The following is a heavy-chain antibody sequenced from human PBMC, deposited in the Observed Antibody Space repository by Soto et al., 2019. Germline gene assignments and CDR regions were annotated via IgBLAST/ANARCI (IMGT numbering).Heavy chain of an antibody. V-gene: IGHV1-2*02. CDR1: GYTFTGYY. CDR3: ARDFRYQLLYYYYGMDV. Sequence: ASVKVSCKASGYTFTGYYMHWVRQAPGQGLEWMGWINPNSGGTNYAQKFQGRVTMTRDTSISTAYIELSRLRSDDTAVYYCARDFRYQLLYYYYGMDVWGQGTTVTVSS. J-gene: IGHJ6*02. D-gene: IGHD2-2*01. CDR2: INPNSGGT.